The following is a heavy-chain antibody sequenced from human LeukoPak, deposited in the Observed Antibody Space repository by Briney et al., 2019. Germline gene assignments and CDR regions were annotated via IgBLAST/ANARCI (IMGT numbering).Heavy chain of an antibody. J-gene: IGHJ5*02. CDR1: GLTFSSNS. CDR3: AKGFSVRGRFDP. D-gene: IGHD2-15*01. Sequence: GGSVRLSCVASGLTFSSNSMSWVRQPPGMGLEWVSGISVSGITVYADSVKGRLTISRDNSKNTLYLQMNNLRAKDTALYYCAKGFSVRGRFDPWGQGTQVTVSS. V-gene: IGHV3-23*01. CDR2: ISVSGIT.